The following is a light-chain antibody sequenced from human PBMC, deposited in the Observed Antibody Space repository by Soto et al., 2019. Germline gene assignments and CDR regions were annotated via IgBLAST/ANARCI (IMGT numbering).Light chain of an antibody. CDR2: DST. V-gene: IGLV1-51*01. J-gene: IGLJ3*02. CDR3: GTWATSLSIPWV. CDR1: SSNIGYNY. Sequence: QSVLTQPPSVSAAPGQKVTISCSGSSSNIGYNYVAWYQQLPGTPPKLLIYDSTQRAAGIPDRFSGSKSGTSATLAITGLQTGGEADYYCGTWATSLSIPWVFGGGTKLTVL.